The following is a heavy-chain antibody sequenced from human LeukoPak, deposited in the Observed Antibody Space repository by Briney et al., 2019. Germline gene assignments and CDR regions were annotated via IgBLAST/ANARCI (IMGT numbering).Heavy chain of an antibody. Sequence: GGSLRLSCAASGFTFSSYSMNWVRQAPGKGLEWVSSISSSSSYIYYADSVKGRFTISRDNAKSSLYLQMNSLRAEDTAVYYCARAPSVDTAMVDYWGQGTPVTVSS. CDR1: GFTFSSYS. V-gene: IGHV3-21*01. J-gene: IGHJ4*02. CDR3: ARAPSVDTAMVDY. CDR2: ISSSSSYI. D-gene: IGHD5-18*01.